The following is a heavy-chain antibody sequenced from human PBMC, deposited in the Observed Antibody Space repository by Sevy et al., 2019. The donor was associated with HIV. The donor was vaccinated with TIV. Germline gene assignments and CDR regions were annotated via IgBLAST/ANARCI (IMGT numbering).Heavy chain of an antibody. V-gene: IGHV5-51*01. CDR2: IYPGDSDT. D-gene: IGHD3-3*01. CDR3: ARQRTFGLVTDAFDV. Sequence: GESLRISCKGSGYHFSTYWIGWVRQMPGKGLEWMGIIYPGDSDTRYSPSFRGQVTISADESNNIAYLQWSSLKASDTAMYYCARQRTFGLVTDAFDVWGQGTMVTVSS. J-gene: IGHJ3*01. CDR1: GYHFSTYW.